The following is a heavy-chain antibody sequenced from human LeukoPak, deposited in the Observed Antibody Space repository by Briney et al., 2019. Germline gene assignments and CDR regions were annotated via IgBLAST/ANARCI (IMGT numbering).Heavy chain of an antibody. V-gene: IGHV3-9*01. D-gene: IGHD7-27*01. Sequence: GGSLRLSCVASGFRFDDSAMHWLRQSQAKGLEWVSGISWDSGSIGFADSVKGRFSVSRDNAKNSLYLHMTGLGAEDAALYYCARGFGRNWALSRGLDYLESWDQGTLVSVSS. CDR2: ISWDSGSI. CDR1: GFRFDDSA. CDR3: ARGFGRNWALSRGLDYLES. J-gene: IGHJ4*02.